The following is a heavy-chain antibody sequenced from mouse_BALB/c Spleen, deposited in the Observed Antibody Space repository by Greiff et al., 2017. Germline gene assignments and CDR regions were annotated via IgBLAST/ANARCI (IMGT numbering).Heavy chain of an antibody. CDR1: GYAFTNYL. V-gene: IGHV1-54*01. CDR3: ARSDYSRYYAMDY. Sequence: LVESGAELVRPGTSVKVSCKASGYAFTNYLIEWVKQRPGQGLEWIGVINPGSGGTNYNEKFKGKATLTADKSSSTAYMQLSSLTSDDSAVYFCARSDYSRYYAMDYWGQGTSVTVSS. CDR2: INPGSGGT. D-gene: IGHD2-13*01. J-gene: IGHJ4*01.